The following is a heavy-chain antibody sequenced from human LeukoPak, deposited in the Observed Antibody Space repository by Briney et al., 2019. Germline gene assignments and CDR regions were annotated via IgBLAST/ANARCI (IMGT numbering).Heavy chain of an antibody. V-gene: IGHV3-21*01. J-gene: IGHJ5*02. CDR2: ISSSSSYI. D-gene: IGHD6-19*01. CDR3: ARDRQRIAVADLQPPPDH. CDR1: GFTFSSYS. Sequence: GGSLRLSCAASGFTFSSYSMNWVRQAPGKGLEWVSSISSSSSYIYYADSVRGRFTISRDNAKNSLYLQMNSLRAEDTAVYYCARDRQRIAVADLQPPPDHWGQGTLVTVSS.